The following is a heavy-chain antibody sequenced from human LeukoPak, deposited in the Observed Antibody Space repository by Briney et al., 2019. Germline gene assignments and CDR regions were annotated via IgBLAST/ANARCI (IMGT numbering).Heavy chain of an antibody. D-gene: IGHD5-12*01. CDR2: VRGSGGDT. CDR1: GFTFSNHA. J-gene: IGHJ4*02. Sequence: RPGRSLRLSCAASGFTFSNHAMSWVRQAPGKGLEWVSAVRGSGGDTYYADSVKGRFTMSRDNSKNTLYLQMNSLRAEDTARYYCAKTSRVNSNYDSPFDYWGEGSLVSVCS. V-gene: IGHV3-23*01. CDR3: AKTSRVNSNYDSPFDY.